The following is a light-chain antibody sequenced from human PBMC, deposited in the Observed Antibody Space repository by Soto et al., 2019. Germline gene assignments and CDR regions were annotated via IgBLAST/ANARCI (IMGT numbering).Light chain of an antibody. J-gene: IGKJ4*01. CDR2: AAS. CDR3: QKYNSVPLT. CDR1: QGISNY. V-gene: IGKV1-27*01. Sequence: DIAMTQSPSSLSASVGDRVTITCRASQGISNYLAWYQQKPGKVPKLLIYAASTLQSGVPSRFTGSGSWTDFTLTISGLQPEDVASYYCQKYNSVPLTFGGGTKVETK.